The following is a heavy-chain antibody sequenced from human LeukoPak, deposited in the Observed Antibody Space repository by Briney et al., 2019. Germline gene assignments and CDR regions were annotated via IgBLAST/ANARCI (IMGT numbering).Heavy chain of an antibody. CDR3: ARDTGPDGTDY. J-gene: IGHJ4*02. CDR2: ISAYNGNT. Sequence: EASVKVSCKASGYTFTSYYMHWVRQAPGQGLEWMGWISAYNGNTNYAQKLQGRVTMTTDTSTSTAYMELRSLRSDDTAVYYRARDTGPDGTDYWGQGTLVTVSS. CDR1: GYTFTSYY. V-gene: IGHV1-18*04. D-gene: IGHD1-14*01.